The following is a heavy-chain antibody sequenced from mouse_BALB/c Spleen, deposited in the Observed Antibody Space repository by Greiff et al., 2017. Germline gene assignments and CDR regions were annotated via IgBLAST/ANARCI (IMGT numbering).Heavy chain of an antibody. CDR1: GFTFSSFG. J-gene: IGHJ2*01. Sequence: EVNVVESGGGLVQPGGSRKLSCAASGFTFSSFGMHWVRQAPEKGLEWVAYISSGSSTIYYADTVKGRFTISRDNPKNTLFLQMTSLRSEDTAMYYCASSHYGYYFDYWGQGTTLTVSS. CDR2: ISSGSSTI. CDR3: ASSHYGYYFDY. D-gene: IGHD1-2*01. V-gene: IGHV5-17*02.